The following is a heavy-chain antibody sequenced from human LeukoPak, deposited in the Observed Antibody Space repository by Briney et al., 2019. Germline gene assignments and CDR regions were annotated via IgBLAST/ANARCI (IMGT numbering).Heavy chain of an antibody. CDR1: GFTVSSNY. Sequence: GGSLRLSCAASGFTVSSNYMTWVRQAPGKGLEWVSVIYSGGSTYYADSVKGRFTISRDNSKNTLYLQMNSLRAEDTAVYYCARDAPRTGRYYYGMDVWGQGTTVTVSS. D-gene: IGHD2-8*02. J-gene: IGHJ6*02. CDR3: ARDAPRTGRYYYGMDV. CDR2: IYSGGST. V-gene: IGHV3-53*01.